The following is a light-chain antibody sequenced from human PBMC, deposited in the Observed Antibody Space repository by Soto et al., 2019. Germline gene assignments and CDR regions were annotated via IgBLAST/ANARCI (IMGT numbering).Light chain of an antibody. CDR2: AAS. J-gene: IGKJ2*01. Sequence: DIQMTQSPSSLSASVGDRVTITCRTSQSISSYLNWYQQKPGKAPKFLIYAASNLQSGVPSRFSGSGSGTDFTLAISRLQPEDFATYYCQQSYSTPYTFGQGTKLEIK. V-gene: IGKV1-39*01. CDR3: QQSYSTPYT. CDR1: QSISSY.